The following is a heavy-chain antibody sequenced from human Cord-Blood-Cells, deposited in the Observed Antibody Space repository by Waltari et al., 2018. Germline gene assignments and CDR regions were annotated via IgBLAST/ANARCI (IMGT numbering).Heavy chain of an antibody. CDR3: ARVCGGDCYEFFDY. V-gene: IGHV1-3*01. Sequence: QVQLVQSGAEVKKPGASVKVSCKASGYTFTSYAMHWVRKAPGQRLEWMGWINAGNGNTKYSQKFQGRVTITRDTSASTAYMELSSLRSEDTAVYYCARVCGGDCYEFFDYWGQGTLVTVSS. CDR1: GYTFTSYA. D-gene: IGHD2-21*01. CDR2: INAGNGNT. J-gene: IGHJ4*02.